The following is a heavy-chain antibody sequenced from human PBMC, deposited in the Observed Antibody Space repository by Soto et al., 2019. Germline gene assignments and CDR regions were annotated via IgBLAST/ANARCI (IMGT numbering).Heavy chain of an antibody. CDR1: GYGFTTYG. V-gene: IGHV1-18*01. J-gene: IGHJ4*02. D-gene: IGHD1-1*01. Sequence: QIHLVQSGAEVKKPGASVKVSCKGSGYGFTTYGITWVRQAPGQGREWMAWISAHNGNTNYAQKLQGRVTVTRDTSTSTAYMELRSLRSDDTAVYDCARGRYGDYWGQGALVTVSS. CDR3: ARGRYGDY. CDR2: ISAHNGNT.